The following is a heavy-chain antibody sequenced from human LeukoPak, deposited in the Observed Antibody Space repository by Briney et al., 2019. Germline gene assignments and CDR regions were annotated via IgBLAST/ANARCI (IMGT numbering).Heavy chain of an antibody. Sequence: GGSLRLSCAASGFTFTDYSMSLVRQAPGKGLGWVSGLGRSGDNTYYADSVKRRFTISRDNSKDTVYLHMNSLRAEDTAIYYCVKDRPCEFCMPMDAWGQGTTVT. V-gene: IGHV3-23*01. D-gene: IGHD2-2*01. CDR2: LGRSGDNT. CDR3: VKDRPCEFCMPMDA. CDR1: GFTFTDYS. J-gene: IGHJ6*02.